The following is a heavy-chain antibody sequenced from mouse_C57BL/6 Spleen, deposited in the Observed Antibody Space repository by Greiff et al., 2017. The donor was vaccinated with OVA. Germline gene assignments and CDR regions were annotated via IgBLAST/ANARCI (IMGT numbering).Heavy chain of an antibody. CDR2: INPNNGGT. D-gene: IGHD2-3*01. CDR1: GYTFTDYY. J-gene: IGHJ3*01. Sequence: EVQLQQSGPELVKPGASVKISCKASGYTFTDYYMNWVKQSHGKSLEWIGDINPNNGGTSYNQKFKGKATLTVDKSSSTAYMELRSLTSEDSAVYYCARYDRAWFAYWGQGTLVTVSA. V-gene: IGHV1-26*01. CDR3: ARYDRAWFAY.